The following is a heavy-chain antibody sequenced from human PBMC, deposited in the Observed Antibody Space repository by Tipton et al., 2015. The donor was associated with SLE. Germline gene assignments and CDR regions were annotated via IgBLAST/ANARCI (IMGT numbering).Heavy chain of an antibody. V-gene: IGHV4-59*01. J-gene: IGHJ6*03. CDR3: ARGDFYYYHYMDV. Sequence: TLSLTCTIFGVSIRSFYWSWIRQPPGKGLEWFGYIYYSGSTNYHPSLKSRVTISVDTSKNQFSLNMTSVTAADTAVYYCARGDFYYYHYMDVWGNGTTVTVSS. CDR2: IYYSGST. CDR1: GVSIRSFY.